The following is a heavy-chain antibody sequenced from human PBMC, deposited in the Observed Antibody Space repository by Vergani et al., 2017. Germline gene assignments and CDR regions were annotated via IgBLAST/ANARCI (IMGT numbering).Heavy chain of an antibody. Sequence: QVQLQQWGAGLLKPSETLSLTCAVYGGSFSGYYWSWIRQPPGKGLEWIGEINHSGSTNYNPSLKSRVTISVDTSKNQFSLMLSSVTAADTAVYYCARGRGYCSSTSCAKTYDYYYYMDVWGKGTTVTVSS. CDR1: GGSFSGYY. D-gene: IGHD2-2*01. V-gene: IGHV4-34*01. CDR3: ARGRGYCSSTSCAKTYDYYYYMDV. CDR2: INHSGST. J-gene: IGHJ6*03.